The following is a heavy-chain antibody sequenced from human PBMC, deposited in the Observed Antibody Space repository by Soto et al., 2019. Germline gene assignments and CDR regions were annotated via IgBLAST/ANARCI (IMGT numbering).Heavy chain of an antibody. CDR3: ARHVGSPPWFDP. CDR2: IYYSGST. Sequence: SETLSLTCTVSGGSISSSSYYWGWIRQPPGKGLEWIGSIYYSGSTYYNPSLKSRVTISVDTSKNQFSLKLSSVTAADTAVYYCARHVGSPPWFDPWGQGTLVTVSS. CDR1: GGSISSSSYY. V-gene: IGHV4-39*01. D-gene: IGHD1-26*01. J-gene: IGHJ5*02.